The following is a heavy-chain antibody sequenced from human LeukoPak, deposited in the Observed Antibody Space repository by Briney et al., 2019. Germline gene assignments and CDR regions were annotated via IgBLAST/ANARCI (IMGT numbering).Heavy chain of an antibody. CDR3: ARVTYSGSNDH. V-gene: IGHV4-34*01. Sequence: PSETLSLTCAVYGGSFSGYYWSWIRQPPGKGLEWIGEINHSGSTNYNPSLKSRVTISVDTSKNQFSLKLSSVTAADTAVYYCARVTYSGSNDHWGQGTLVTVSS. CDR1: GGSFSGYY. J-gene: IGHJ4*02. D-gene: IGHD5-12*01. CDR2: INHSGST.